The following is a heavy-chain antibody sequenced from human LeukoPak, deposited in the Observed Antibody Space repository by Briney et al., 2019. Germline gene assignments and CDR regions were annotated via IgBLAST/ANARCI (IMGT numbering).Heavy chain of an antibody. CDR2: INGDGRNI. CDR3: AKAFRPRLLQLGTFDY. V-gene: IGHV3-74*01. J-gene: IGHJ4*02. D-gene: IGHD5-24*01. Sequence: PGGSLRLSCVASGFTFSSYWMHWVRQDPRKGLVWVSRINGDGRNINYADSVRGRFTISRDNSKNTLYLQMNSLRAEDTAVYYCAKAFRPRLLQLGTFDYWGQGTLVTVSS. CDR1: GFTFSSYW.